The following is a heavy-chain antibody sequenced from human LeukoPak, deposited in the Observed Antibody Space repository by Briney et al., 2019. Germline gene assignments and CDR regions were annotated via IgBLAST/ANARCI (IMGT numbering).Heavy chain of an antibody. Sequence: SVKVSCKASGGTFSSYAISWVRQAPGQGLEWMGGIIPIFGTANYAQKFQGRVTITADESTSTAYMELSSLRSEDTAVYYCARDQTPRGIFDYWGQGTLVTVSS. J-gene: IGHJ4*02. D-gene: IGHD3-16*01. CDR2: IIPIFGTA. V-gene: IGHV1-69*13. CDR3: ARDQTPRGIFDY. CDR1: GGTFSSYA.